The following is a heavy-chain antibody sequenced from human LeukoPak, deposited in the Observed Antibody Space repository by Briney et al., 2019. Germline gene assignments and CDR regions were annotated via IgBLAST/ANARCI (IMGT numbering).Heavy chain of an antibody. Sequence: ESGGSLRLSCAASGFTFSSYEMNWVRQAPGKGLEWVSYISSSGSTIYYADSVKGRFTISRDNAKNSLYLQMNSLRAEDTAVYYCARDTCGGDCYYYYYYGMDVWGQGSTVTVSS. CDR3: ARDTCGGDCYYYYYYGMDV. J-gene: IGHJ6*02. D-gene: IGHD2-21*02. CDR2: ISSSGSTI. V-gene: IGHV3-48*03. CDR1: GFTFSSYE.